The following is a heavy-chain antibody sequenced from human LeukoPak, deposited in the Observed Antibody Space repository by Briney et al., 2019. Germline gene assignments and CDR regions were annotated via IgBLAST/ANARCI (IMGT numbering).Heavy chain of an antibody. CDR3: AREGSGGIHDV. CDR1: GLTFGDLGSG. J-gene: IGHJ6*04. D-gene: IGHD2-15*01. V-gene: IGHV3-30*02. CDR2: IRSSGGPQ. Sequence: GGSLRLSCATSGLTFGDLGSGMHRVRQAPGKGLEWLAFIRSSGGPQYYVDSVKGRFTISRDNSRKIVFLQMNSLRREDTAVYYCAREGSGGIHDVWGKGTTVIVSS.